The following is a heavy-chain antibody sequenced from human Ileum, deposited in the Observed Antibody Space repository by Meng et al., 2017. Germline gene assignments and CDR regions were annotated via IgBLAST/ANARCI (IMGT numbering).Heavy chain of an antibody. CDR2: ISSSGSTI. Sequence: GGSLRLSCAASGFTFSSYEMNWVRQAPGKGLEWVSYISSSGSTIYYADSVKGRFTISRDNAKNSLYLQMNSLRAEDTAVYYCAGLGFLTFAGRHPLGGLYGMDVWGQGTTVTVSS. CDR1: GFTFSSYE. V-gene: IGHV3-48*03. J-gene: IGHJ6*02. D-gene: IGHD3-3*01. CDR3: AGLGFLTFAGRHPLGGLYGMDV.